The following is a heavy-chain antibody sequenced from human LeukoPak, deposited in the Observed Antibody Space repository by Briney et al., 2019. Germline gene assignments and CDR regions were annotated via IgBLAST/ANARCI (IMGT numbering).Heavy chain of an antibody. V-gene: IGHV3-74*01. CDR1: GFTFSSYW. D-gene: IGHD3-3*01. Sequence: QPGGSLRLSCAASGFTFSSYWMHWVRQAPGEGLVWASRINSDGSSTSYADSVKGRFTISRDNAKNTLYLQMNSLRAEDTAVYYCARALEVPHRGVEYYFDYWGQGTLVTVSS. CDR2: INSDGSST. J-gene: IGHJ4*02. CDR3: ARALEVPHRGVEYYFDY.